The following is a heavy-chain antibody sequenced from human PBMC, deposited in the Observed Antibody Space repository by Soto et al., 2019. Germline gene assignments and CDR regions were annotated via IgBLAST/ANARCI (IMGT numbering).Heavy chain of an antibody. V-gene: IGHV4-59*01. J-gene: IGHJ5*02. D-gene: IGHD3-22*01. Sequence: QVQLQESGPGLVKPSETLSLTCTVSGGSISSYYWSWIRQPPGKGLEWIGYIYYSGSTNYNPSLKSRVTISVDTSKNQCSLKLSSVTAADTAVYYCARETEPYDSSGRYNWFDPWGQGTLVTVSS. CDR1: GGSISSYY. CDR2: IYYSGST. CDR3: ARETEPYDSSGRYNWFDP.